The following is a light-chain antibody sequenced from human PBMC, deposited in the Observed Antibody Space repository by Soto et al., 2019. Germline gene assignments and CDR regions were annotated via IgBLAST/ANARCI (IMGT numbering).Light chain of an antibody. Sequence: AVVTQPPSASGTPGQRVTISCSGSTSNIGNNYVCWFQQLPGTAPKLLIYRNNQRPSGVPDRFSGSKSGTSASLAISGLRSEDEADYYCAAWDDSLNGVVFGGGTKLTVL. V-gene: IGLV1-47*01. CDR2: RNN. J-gene: IGLJ3*02. CDR3: AAWDDSLNGVV. CDR1: TSNIGNNY.